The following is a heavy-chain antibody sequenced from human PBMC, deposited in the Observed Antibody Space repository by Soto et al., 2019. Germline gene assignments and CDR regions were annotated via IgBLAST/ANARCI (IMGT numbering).Heavy chain of an antibody. CDR2: INHSGST. J-gene: IGHJ4*02. CDR3: ARGEQLLAVDY. D-gene: IGHD6-13*01. CDR1: GCS. V-gene: IGHV4-34*01. Sequence: GCSWRHNSQPPGKGLEWIGEINHSGSTNYNPSLKSRVTISVDTSKNQFSLKLSSVTAADTAVYYCARGEQLLAVDYRGQGTPVTVSS.